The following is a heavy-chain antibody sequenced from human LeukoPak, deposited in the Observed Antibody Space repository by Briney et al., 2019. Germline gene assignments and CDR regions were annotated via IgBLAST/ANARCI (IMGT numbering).Heavy chain of an antibody. CDR2: IHTYNGHT. J-gene: IGHJ3*02. Sequence: GASVKVSCKSSGYTFNSYGITWVRQAPGQGLEWMGWIHTYNGHTNYAHKLQGRVTMTTYTSTSTAYMELRSVRSDDTAVYYCATPLPSSVSSGWYFHAFDIWGQGTMVTVSS. CDR1: GYTFNSYG. V-gene: IGHV1-18*01. CDR3: ATPLPSSVSSGWYFHAFDI. D-gene: IGHD6-19*01.